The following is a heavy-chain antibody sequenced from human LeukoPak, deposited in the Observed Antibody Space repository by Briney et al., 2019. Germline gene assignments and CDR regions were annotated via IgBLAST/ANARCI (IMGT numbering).Heavy chain of an antibody. CDR1: GGSISSYY. D-gene: IGHD2-15*01. CDR2: IYTSGST. J-gene: IGHJ4*02. Sequence: SETLSLTCTVSGGSISSYYWSWIRQPAGKGLEWIGRIYTSGSTNYNPSLKSRVTMSVDTSKNQFSLKLGCVTAADTYVYYCAKCAVAYYVNYWGEGSLVTVSS. CDR3: AKCAVAYYVNY. V-gene: IGHV4-4*07.